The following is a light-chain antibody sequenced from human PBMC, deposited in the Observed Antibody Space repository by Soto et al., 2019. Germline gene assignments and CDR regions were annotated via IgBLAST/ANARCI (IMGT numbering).Light chain of an antibody. J-gene: IGKJ3*01. CDR1: QSVSNF. V-gene: IGKV3-11*01. CDR3: QQRSSWPIT. Sequence: EIVMTQSPATLSVSPGERATLSCGASQSVSNFLAWYQQIPGQAPSLLIYDASNRATGIPARFSGSGSGTDFTLTISSLEPEDFAIYYCQQRSSWPITFGPGTKVDIK. CDR2: DAS.